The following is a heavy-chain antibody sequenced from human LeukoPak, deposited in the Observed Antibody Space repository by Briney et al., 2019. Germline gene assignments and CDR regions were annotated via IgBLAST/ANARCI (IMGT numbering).Heavy chain of an antibody. CDR1: GFTFSSYA. V-gene: IGHV3-74*01. CDR3: TRGLLGIDY. Sequence: GGSLRLSCAASGFTFSSYAMSWVRQAPGKGLVWVSRIDTDERSTNYADSVKGRFTISRDNAKNTLYLQMNSLRAEDTAVYYCTRGLLGIDYWGQGTLVTVSS. CDR2: IDTDERST. D-gene: IGHD2-8*02. J-gene: IGHJ4*02.